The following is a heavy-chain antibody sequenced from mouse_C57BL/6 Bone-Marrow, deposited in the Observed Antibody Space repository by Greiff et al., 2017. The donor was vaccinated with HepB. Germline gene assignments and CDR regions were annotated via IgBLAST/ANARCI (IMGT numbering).Heavy chain of an antibody. V-gene: IGHV1-82*01. Sequence: VESGASVKISCQASGYAFSSSWMNWVKQRPGKGLEWIGRIYPGDGDTNYNGKFKGKATLTADKSSSTAYMQLSSLTSEDSAVYFCAGIYYYGSSLFDYWGQGTTLTVSS. CDR3: AGIYYYGSSLFDY. CDR2: IYPGDGDT. J-gene: IGHJ2*01. D-gene: IGHD1-1*01. CDR1: GYAFSSSW.